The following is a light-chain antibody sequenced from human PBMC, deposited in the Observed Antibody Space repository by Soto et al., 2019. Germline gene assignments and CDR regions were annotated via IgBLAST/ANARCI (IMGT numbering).Light chain of an antibody. CDR1: QSVRSSY. Sequence: EIVLTQSPGTLSSSAGERASLSCRASQSVRSSYLAWYQQKLGQAPRLLMHGASSRAIGIPDRFSGSGSGTDFTLTISRLEPEDFAVYYCQQYGSSPWTFGQGTKVDIK. CDR2: GAS. CDR3: QQYGSSPWT. J-gene: IGKJ1*01. V-gene: IGKV3-20*01.